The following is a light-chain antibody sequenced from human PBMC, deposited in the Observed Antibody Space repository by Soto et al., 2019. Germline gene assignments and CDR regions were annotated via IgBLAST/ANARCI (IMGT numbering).Light chain of an antibody. CDR2: TAS. CDR1: QNIKKY. Sequence: DIQMTQSPASLSASVGDRVTITCRASQNIKKYLNWYQQKPGKAPNLLIYTASSLQVGFPSRFSGTGSGTDFTLTISSLQPEDFATYYGQQSFGTPLTFGGGTKVEIK. V-gene: IGKV1-39*01. CDR3: QQSFGTPLT. J-gene: IGKJ4*01.